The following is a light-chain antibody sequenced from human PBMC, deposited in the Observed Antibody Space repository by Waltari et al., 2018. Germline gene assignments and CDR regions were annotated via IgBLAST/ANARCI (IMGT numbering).Light chain of an antibody. CDR2: GAS. CDR3: QQYNNWVT. Sequence: IVMTQSPVILSVSPGERVTLSCRASQSISSDLAWYQQKPGQAPRLLISGASSRATEIPARCSGSGYGTEFTLTISSLQPEDFAVYYCQQYNNWVTFGQGTRVEVK. J-gene: IGKJ1*01. V-gene: IGKV3-15*01. CDR1: QSISSD.